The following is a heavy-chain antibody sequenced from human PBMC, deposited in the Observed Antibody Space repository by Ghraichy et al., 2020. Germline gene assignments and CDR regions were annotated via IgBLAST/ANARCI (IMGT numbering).Heavy chain of an antibody. V-gene: IGHV3-11*01. Sequence: GGSLRLSCAASGFAFSDYHMSWIRQAPGKGLEWIAYISSRSSTIKYVESAKGRFTISRDNVKNSLYLEMNNLRLEDTAVYYCARGTLFGVRTLFNHLGQGTLVSLSS. CDR3: ARGTLFGVRTLFNH. CDR1: GFAFSDYH. J-gene: IGHJ1*01. CDR2: ISSRSSTI. D-gene: IGHD3-3*01.